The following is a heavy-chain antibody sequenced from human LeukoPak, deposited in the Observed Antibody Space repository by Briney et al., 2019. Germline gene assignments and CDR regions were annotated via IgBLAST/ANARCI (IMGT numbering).Heavy chain of an antibody. V-gene: IGHV1-46*01. CDR2: INPSGGST. CDR1: GYTFTSYY. CDR3: ARTRRAAGIGY. D-gene: IGHD6-13*01. J-gene: IGHJ4*02. Sequence: GASVKVSCKASGYTFTSYYMHWVRQAPGQGLEWMGIINPSGGSTSYAQKFQGRVTMTRDMSTSTVYMELSSLRSEDTAVYYCARTRRAAGIGYWGQGTLVTVSS.